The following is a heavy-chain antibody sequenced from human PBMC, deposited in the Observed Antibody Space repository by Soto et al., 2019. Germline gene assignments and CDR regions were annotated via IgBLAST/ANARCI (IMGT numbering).Heavy chain of an antibody. D-gene: IGHD3-9*01. V-gene: IGHV6-1*01. CDR3: ARAYDILTGRSNYYYYGMDV. Sequence: PSQTLSLTCAISGDSVSSNSAAWNWIRQSPSRGLEWLGRTYYRSKWYNDYAVSVKSRITINPDTSKNQFSLQLNSVTPEDTAVYYCARAYDILTGRSNYYYYGMDVWGQGTTVTAP. CDR1: GDSVSSNSAA. J-gene: IGHJ6*02. CDR2: TYYRSKWYN.